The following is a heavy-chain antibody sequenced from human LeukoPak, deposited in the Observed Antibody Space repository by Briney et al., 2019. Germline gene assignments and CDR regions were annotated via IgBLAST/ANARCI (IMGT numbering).Heavy chain of an antibody. CDR1: GGSGRRTRLF. CDR3: ARLSKGRYFDYIFDN. V-gene: IGHV4-39*01. Sequence: GGSGRRTRLFCGSIRHRPGKAHPGGPTIYYTGSTYYNPSLNSRVAMSVDTSQNQFSLKMASVTAADTAVYYCARLSKGRYFDYIFDNWGQGTLVTVSS. J-gene: IGHJ4*02. D-gene: IGHD3-9*01. CDR2: IYYTGST.